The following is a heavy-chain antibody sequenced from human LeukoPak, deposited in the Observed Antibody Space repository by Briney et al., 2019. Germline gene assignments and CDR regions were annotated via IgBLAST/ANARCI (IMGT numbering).Heavy chain of an antibody. Sequence: SETLSLTCAVYGGSFSGYYWSWIRQPPGKGLEWIGEINHSGSTNYNPSLKSRVTISVDTSKNQFSLKLSSVTAADTAVYYCARGYHAAAGTRIYYYYYYGMDVWGQGTTVTVSS. CDR2: INHSGST. D-gene: IGHD6-13*01. J-gene: IGHJ6*02. V-gene: IGHV4-34*01. CDR3: ARGYHAAAGTRIYYYYYYGMDV. CDR1: GGSFSGYY.